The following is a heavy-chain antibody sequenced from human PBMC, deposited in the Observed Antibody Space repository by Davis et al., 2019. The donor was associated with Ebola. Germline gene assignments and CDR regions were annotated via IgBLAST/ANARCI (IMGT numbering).Heavy chain of an antibody. CDR2: INPSSGGT. D-gene: IGHD6-13*01. Sequence: AASVKVSCKASGYTFTGYYMHWVRQAPGQGLEWMGRINPSSGGTNYAQKFQGRVTMTRDTSISTAYMELSRLRSDDTAVYYCARVSHSSSWYTDNDYWGQGTLVTVSS. CDR1: GYTFTGYY. CDR3: ARVSHSSSWYTDNDY. J-gene: IGHJ4*02. V-gene: IGHV1-2*06.